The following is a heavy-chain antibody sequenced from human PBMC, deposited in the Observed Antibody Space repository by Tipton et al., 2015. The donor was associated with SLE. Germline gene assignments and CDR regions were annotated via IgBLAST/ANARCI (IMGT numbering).Heavy chain of an antibody. V-gene: IGHV4-59*12. CDR2: LYYSGNT. CDR1: TASINNYY. D-gene: IGHD2-8*01. Sequence: TLSLTCPVSTASINNYYWGWIRQPPGKGLEWIGVLYYSGNTYYNPSLKSPVTLSIDTSKNQFSLKMRSVTAADTAVYFCARGYSSDGVCYGFGFFDYWGQGNLVTVSS. J-gene: IGHJ4*02. CDR3: ARGYSSDGVCYGFGFFDY.